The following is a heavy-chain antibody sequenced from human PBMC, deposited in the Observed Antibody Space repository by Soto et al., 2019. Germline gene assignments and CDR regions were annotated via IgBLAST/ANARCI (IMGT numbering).Heavy chain of an antibody. CDR1: GYTFTSNY. V-gene: IGHV1-46*01. CDR2: INPSGGTT. D-gene: IGHD2-15*01. CDR3: AREGVRCSGGSCRAHFDY. Sequence: QVQLVQSGAEVKKPGASVKVSCKASGYTFTSNYMHWVRQAPGQGLEWMGIINPSGGTTVYAQKFQARVTMTRDTSTTTVYMDLNSLRSEDTAVYYCAREGVRCSGGSCRAHFDYWGQGTLVTVSS. J-gene: IGHJ4*02.